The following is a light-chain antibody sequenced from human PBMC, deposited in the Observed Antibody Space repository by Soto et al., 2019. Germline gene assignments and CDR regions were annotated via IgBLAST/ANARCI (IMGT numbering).Light chain of an antibody. V-gene: IGKV1-27*01. J-gene: IGKJ4*01. CDR3: QKYDNAPLT. CDR1: QGISNY. Sequence: DIPMTQSPSSLSASVGDRVTITCRASQGISNYLAWYQQKPGKVPRLLIYGASTLQSGVPSRFSGGGSGTDFTLTISGLQPEDVATYYCQKYDNAPLTFGGGTKVEIK. CDR2: GAS.